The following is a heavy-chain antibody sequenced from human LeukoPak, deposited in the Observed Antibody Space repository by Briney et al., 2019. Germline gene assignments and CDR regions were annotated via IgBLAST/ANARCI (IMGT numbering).Heavy chain of an antibody. CDR2: LKYDGSEK. V-gene: IGHV3-7*01. Sequence: GGSLRLSCAASGFTFTNYWMSWVRQAPGKGLEWVASLKYDGSEKYYVDSVKGRFTISRDNAKNSLYLQMNSLSAEDTAVYYCAREWYWGQGTLVTVSS. CDR3: AREWY. CDR1: GFTFTNYW. J-gene: IGHJ4*02.